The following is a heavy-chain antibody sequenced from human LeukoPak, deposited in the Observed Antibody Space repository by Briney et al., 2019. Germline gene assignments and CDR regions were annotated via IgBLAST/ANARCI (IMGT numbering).Heavy chain of an antibody. CDR2: ISYDGSNK. CDR1: GFTFSSYA. V-gene: IGHV3-30*04. CDR3: ARDQQQLAPVYYFDY. Sequence: PGRSLRLSCAASGFTFSSYAMHWVRQAPGKGLEWVAVISYDGSNKYYADSVKGRFTISRDNSKNTLYLQMNSLRAEDTAVYYCARDQQQLAPVYYFDYWGQGTLVNVSS. J-gene: IGHJ4*02. D-gene: IGHD6-13*01.